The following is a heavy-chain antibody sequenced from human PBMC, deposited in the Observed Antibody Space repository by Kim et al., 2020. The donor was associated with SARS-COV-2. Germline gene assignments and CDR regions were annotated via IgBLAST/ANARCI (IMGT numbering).Heavy chain of an antibody. Sequence: GGSLRLSCAASGFTFSNYAMHWVRQAPGKGVEWVAGLSYDGNNRYNADSVKGRFTVSRDNSKNTLYLQMNSLRVEDTATYYSAKAGYGGYDYYSYGMDVWGQGTSVTVSS. CDR1: GFTFSNYA. V-gene: IGHV3-30*18. CDR3: AKAGYGGYDYYSYGMDV. J-gene: IGHJ6*02. CDR2: LSYDGNNR. D-gene: IGHD5-12*01.